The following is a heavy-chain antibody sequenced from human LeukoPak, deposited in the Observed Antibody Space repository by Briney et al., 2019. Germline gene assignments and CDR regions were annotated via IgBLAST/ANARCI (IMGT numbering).Heavy chain of an antibody. Sequence: PGGSLRLSCAASGFTLSSYWMSWVRQAPGKGLEWVANINRDGSEKYYVDSVKGRFTISRDNAKNSLYLQMNSLRAEDTSVYYCARVLVGETNWFDPWGQGTLVTVSS. CDR1: GFTLSSYW. D-gene: IGHD3-16*01. CDR3: ARVLVGETNWFDP. CDR2: INRDGSEK. J-gene: IGHJ5*02. V-gene: IGHV3-7*02.